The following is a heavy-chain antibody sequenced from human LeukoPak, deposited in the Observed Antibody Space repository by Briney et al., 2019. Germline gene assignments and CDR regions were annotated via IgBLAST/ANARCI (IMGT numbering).Heavy chain of an antibody. V-gene: IGHV3-30*04. Sequence: GGSLRLSCAASGFTFSSYAMHWVRQAPGKGLGWVAVISYDGSNKYYADSVKGRFTISRDNSKNTLYLQMNSLRAEDTAVYYCARDRWELLLAYYGMDVWGQGTTVTVSS. J-gene: IGHJ6*02. CDR1: GFTFSSYA. CDR2: ISYDGSNK. CDR3: ARDRWELLLAYYGMDV. D-gene: IGHD1-26*01.